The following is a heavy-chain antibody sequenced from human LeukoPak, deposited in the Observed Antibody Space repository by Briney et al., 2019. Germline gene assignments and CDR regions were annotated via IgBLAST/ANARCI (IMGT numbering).Heavy chain of an antibody. Sequence: PSETVSLTCTVSGVSISSSTDYWVWIRQPPGKGLEWIGSIFYSGRVFYNASLKSRVTISVDTSKNQFSLKLSSVTAADTAVYYCARHMWIAGSRPMVRGVDYWGQGTLVTVSS. D-gene: IGHD3-10*01. CDR3: ARHMWIAGSRPMVRGVDY. J-gene: IGHJ4*02. CDR1: GVSISSSTDY. CDR2: IFYSGRV. V-gene: IGHV4-39*07.